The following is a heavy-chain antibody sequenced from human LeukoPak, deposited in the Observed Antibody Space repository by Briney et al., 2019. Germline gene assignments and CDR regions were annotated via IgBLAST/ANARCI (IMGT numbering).Heavy chain of an antibody. Sequence: SETLSLTCTASGVSIRNYYWSWIRQPPGKGLEWIGRIYYSGSTNYNPSLKSRVTISVDTSKNQFSLKLSSVTAADTAVYFCARVVYSFGAWYFDYWGQGALVTVSS. D-gene: IGHD5-18*01. CDR1: GVSIRNYY. CDR2: IYYSGST. CDR3: ARVVYSFGAWYFDY. J-gene: IGHJ4*02. V-gene: IGHV4-59*01.